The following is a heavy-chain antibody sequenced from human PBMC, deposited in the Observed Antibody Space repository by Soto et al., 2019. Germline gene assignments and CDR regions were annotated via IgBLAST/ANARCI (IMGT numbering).Heavy chain of an antibody. CDR2: IIHILGIA. J-gene: IGHJ4*02. CDR3: RIYSYGSGSYLLDY. D-gene: IGHD3-10*01. Sequence: QVQLVQSGAEVKKPGSSVKVSCKASGGTFSSYTISWVRQAPGQGLEWMGRIIHILGIANYAQKFQGRVSITADKSKRTAYMELSSLRSEDTAVYYSRIYSYGSGSYLLDYWGQGTLVTFSS. V-gene: IGHV1-69*02. CDR1: GGTFSSYT.